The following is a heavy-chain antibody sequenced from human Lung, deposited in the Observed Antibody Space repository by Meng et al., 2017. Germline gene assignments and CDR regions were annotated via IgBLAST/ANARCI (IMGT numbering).Heavy chain of an antibody. J-gene: IGHJ4*02. Sequence: GRDLRPSRAASRFTFSRYVMHWVRHATGKGLECVAVIWYDGSNKYYADSVKGRFTISRDNSKNTLYLQMNSLRAEDTAVYYCARGGWYSSSSRVDYWGQGTLVTVSS. D-gene: IGHD6-13*01. CDR3: ARGGWYSSSSRVDY. CDR1: RFTFSRYV. V-gene: IGHV3-33*01. CDR2: IWYDGSNK.